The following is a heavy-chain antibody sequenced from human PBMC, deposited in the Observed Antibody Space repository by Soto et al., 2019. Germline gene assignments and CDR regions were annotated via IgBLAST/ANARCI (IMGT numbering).Heavy chain of an antibody. D-gene: IGHD1-26*01. CDR3: AKGLGGVGAREFDY. CDR1: GFTFSSYA. J-gene: IGHJ4*02. Sequence: EVQVLESGGGLIQPGGSLRLSCAASGFTFSSYAMNWLRQAPGKGLEWVSTITGNGGTTYYADSVKGRFTFSRDNSKNTLVLQMNGLRDEDTAVYYCAKGLGGVGAREFDYWGQGTLVTVSS. V-gene: IGHV3-23*01. CDR2: ITGNGGTT.